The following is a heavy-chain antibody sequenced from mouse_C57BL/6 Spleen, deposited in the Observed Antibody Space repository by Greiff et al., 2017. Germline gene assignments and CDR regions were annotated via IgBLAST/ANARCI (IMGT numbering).Heavy chain of an antibody. J-gene: IGHJ4*01. CDR3: ARYYSNSYAMDY. Sequence: QVQLKESGPGLVAPSQSLSITCTVSGFSLTSYGVHWVRQPPGKGLEWLVVIWSDGSTTYNSALKSRLSISKDNSKRQVFLKMNSLQTDDTAMYYCARYYSNSYAMDYWGQGTSVTVSS. CDR2: IWSDGST. D-gene: IGHD2-5*01. CDR1: GFSLTSYG. V-gene: IGHV2-6*03.